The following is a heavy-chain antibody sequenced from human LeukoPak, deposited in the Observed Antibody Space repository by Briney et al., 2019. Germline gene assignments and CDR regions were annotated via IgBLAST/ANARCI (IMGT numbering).Heavy chain of an antibody. J-gene: IGHJ5*02. D-gene: IGHD6-19*01. V-gene: IGHV3-33*01. CDR1: GFTFSSYG. CDR2: IWYVGSQK. CDR3: TRLYRSGWYVP. Sequence: GRSLRLSCGASGFTFSSYGMHWVRQAPGKGLEWVAVIWYVGSQKYYADSVKGRFTISRDNSKNVLYLQMNSLRVEDTAMYYCTRLYRSGWYVPWGQGTLVTVSS.